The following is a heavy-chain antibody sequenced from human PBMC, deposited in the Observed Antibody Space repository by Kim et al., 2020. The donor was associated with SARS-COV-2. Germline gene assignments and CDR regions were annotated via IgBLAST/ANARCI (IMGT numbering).Heavy chain of an antibody. CDR1: GYPFTAYY. CDR2: INPNTGAT. Sequence: ASVKVSCKASGYPFTAYYLHWVQQAPGQGLEWMGWINPNTGATAYAQKFQGRVTMTTDTSISTVYMDLSGLRSDDTAVYYCARVDFQHYFDNWGQGTQVTVLS. V-gene: IGHV1-2*02. J-gene: IGHJ4*02. D-gene: IGHD3-3*01. CDR3: ARVDFQHYFDN.